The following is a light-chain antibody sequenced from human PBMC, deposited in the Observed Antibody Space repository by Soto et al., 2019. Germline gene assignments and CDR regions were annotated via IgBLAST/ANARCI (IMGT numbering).Light chain of an antibody. V-gene: IGLV2-18*02. Sequence: QSALTQPPSVSGSPGQSITISCTGTSSDVGSYTRVSWYHHPPGTAPKIMIYEVSNRTSGVPDRISGSKSGNTSSLTISGLQAEDEADYSVSSYTSSSTLVFGGGTEVTVL. J-gene: IGLJ2*01. CDR2: EVS. CDR1: SSDVGSYTR. CDR3: SSYTSSSTLV.